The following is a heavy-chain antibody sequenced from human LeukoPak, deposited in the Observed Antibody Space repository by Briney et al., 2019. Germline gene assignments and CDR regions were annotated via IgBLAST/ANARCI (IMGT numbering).Heavy chain of an antibody. CDR3: ARERPVLRFLEWQTYGMDV. J-gene: IGHJ6*02. D-gene: IGHD3-3*01. CDR2: IYTSGST. Sequence: PSETLSLTCTVSGGSISSYYWSWIRQPAGKGLEWIGRIYTSGSTNYNPSLKSRVTMSVDTSKNQFSLKLSSVTAADTAVYYCARERPVLRFLEWQTYGMDVWGQGTTVTVSS. CDR1: GGSISSYY. V-gene: IGHV4-4*07.